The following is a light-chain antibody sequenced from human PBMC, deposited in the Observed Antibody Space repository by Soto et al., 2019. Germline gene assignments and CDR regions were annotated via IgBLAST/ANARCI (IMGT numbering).Light chain of an antibody. CDR3: SSYASNNLYV. J-gene: IGLJ1*01. CDR1: SSDVGRYNY. Sequence: QSVLTQPASVSGSPGQSITISCSGTSSDVGRYNYVSWYQQHPGKAPKLMIYEVSNRPSGVSHRFSGSKSGNTASPTISGLQAEDEADYYCSSYASNNLYVFGTGTKVNAL. CDR2: EVS. V-gene: IGLV2-14*01.